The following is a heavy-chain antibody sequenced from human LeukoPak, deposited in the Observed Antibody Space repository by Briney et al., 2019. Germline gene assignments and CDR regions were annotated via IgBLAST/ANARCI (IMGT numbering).Heavy chain of an antibody. CDR2: IYYSGST. D-gene: IGHD5-12*01. CDR1: GGSISSYY. J-gene: IGHJ4*02. Sequence: SETLSLTCTVSGGSISSYYWSWVRQPPGKGLEWIGYIYYSGSTNYNPSLKSRGTISVDTSKNQYSLKLSSVTAADPAVYYCATGYSGYEQGLIFDYWGQGTLVTVSS. V-gene: IGHV4-59*01. CDR3: ATGYSGYEQGLIFDY.